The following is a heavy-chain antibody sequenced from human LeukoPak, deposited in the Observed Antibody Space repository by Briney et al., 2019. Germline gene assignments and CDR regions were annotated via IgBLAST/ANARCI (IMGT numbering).Heavy chain of an antibody. CDR2: IGGSSDST. V-gene: IGHV3-23*01. Sequence: GGSLRLSCAASGFTFSSNAMSWVRQAPGKGLEWVSGIGGSSDSTYYADSVKGRFTISRDNSKNTLYLQMNSLRAEATAVYYCANQVGATFNWGQGTLVTVSS. CDR1: GFTFSSNA. J-gene: IGHJ4*02. CDR3: ANQVGATFN. D-gene: IGHD1-26*01.